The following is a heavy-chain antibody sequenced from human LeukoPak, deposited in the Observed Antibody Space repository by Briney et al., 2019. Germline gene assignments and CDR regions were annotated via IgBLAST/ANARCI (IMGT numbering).Heavy chain of an antibody. Sequence: GGSLRLSCAASGFTFSSYGMHWVRQAPGKGLEWVAVILYDGNKKYYTDSVKGRFTISRDNSKNTLYLQMNSLRAEDTAVYYCARRDYYDSSGYSPLFDYWGQGTLVTVSS. CDR1: GFTFSSYG. D-gene: IGHD3-22*01. V-gene: IGHV3-33*05. CDR3: ARRDYYDSSGYSPLFDY. J-gene: IGHJ4*02. CDR2: ILYDGNKK.